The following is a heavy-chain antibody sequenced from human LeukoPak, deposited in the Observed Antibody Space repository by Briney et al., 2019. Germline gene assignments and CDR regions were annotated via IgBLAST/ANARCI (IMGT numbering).Heavy chain of an antibody. D-gene: IGHD2-8*02. CDR1: EFTSSAFW. Sequence: GGSLRLSCAASEFTSSAFWMTWVRRPPGKGLEWVANINKDGTEKEYVDSVKGRFSIFRDNAKNSVFLQMNSLRAEDTAVYYCAIFAGAVPGNLLLWGKGTAVIVSA. CDR2: INKDGTEK. CDR3: AIFAGAVPGNLLL. J-gene: IGHJ6*04. V-gene: IGHV3-7*01.